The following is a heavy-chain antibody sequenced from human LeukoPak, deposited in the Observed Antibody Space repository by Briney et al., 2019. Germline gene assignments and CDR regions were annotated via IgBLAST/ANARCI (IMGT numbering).Heavy chain of an antibody. CDR2: INHSGST. Sequence: SETLSLTCAVHGGSFGGYYWSWIRQPPGKGLEWIGEINHSGSTNYNPSLKSRVTMSVDTSKNQFSLKLSSVTAADTAVYYCAGRESDGSGSRTFDYWGQGTLVTVSS. J-gene: IGHJ4*02. D-gene: IGHD3-10*01. CDR3: AGRESDGSGSRTFDY. CDR1: GGSFGGYY. V-gene: IGHV4-34*01.